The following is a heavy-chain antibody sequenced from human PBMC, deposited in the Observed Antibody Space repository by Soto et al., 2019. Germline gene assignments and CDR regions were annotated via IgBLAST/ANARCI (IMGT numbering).Heavy chain of an antibody. CDR1: GFTFSSYG. Sequence: GGSLRLSCAASGFTFSSYGMHWVRQAPGKGLEWVAVISYDGSNKYYADSVKGRFTISRDNSKNTLYLQMNSLRAEGTAVYYCAIGDTRSPYWGQGTLVTVSS. CDR3: AIGDTRSPY. D-gene: IGHD5-18*01. V-gene: IGHV3-30*03. CDR2: ISYDGSNK. J-gene: IGHJ4*02.